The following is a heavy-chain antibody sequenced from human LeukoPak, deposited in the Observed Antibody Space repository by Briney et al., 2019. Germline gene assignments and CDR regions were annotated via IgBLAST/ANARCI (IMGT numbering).Heavy chain of an antibody. D-gene: IGHD1-26*01. V-gene: IGHV4-59*01. Sequence: KASETLSLTCTVSGGSISSYPWSWIRQPPGKGLEWIGYIYYSGSTNYNPSLKSRVTILVDTSKNQFSLKVSSVTAADTAVYYCARGQYSGSCFDNWGQGSLVTVSS. CDR2: IYYSGST. CDR3: ARGQYSGSCFDN. CDR1: GGSISSYP. J-gene: IGHJ4*02.